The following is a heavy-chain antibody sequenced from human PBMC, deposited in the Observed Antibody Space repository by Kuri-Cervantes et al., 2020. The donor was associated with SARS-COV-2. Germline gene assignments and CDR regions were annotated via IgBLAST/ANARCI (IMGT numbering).Heavy chain of an antibody. D-gene: IGHD4-17*01. V-gene: IGHV3-30*07. CDR2: ISYDGSDK. J-gene: IGHJ6*02. CDR3: ARDDYGDYSPIPYYYYYYGMDV. CDR1: GFTFSNYA. Sequence: GESLKISCAASGFTFSNYAIHWVRQAPGKGLEWVALISYDGSDKNYADSVKGRFTISRDNAKNSLYLQMNSLRAEDTAVYYCARDDYGDYSPIPYYYYYYGMDVWGQGTTVTVSS.